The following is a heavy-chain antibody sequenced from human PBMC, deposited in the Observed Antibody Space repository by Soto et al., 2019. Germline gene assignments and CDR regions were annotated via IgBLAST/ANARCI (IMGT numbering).Heavy chain of an antibody. CDR3: AKESVEATYSYYGMDV. Sequence: PGGSLRLSCVGSGFSFHSYSLHWVRQAPGKGLEWVATVSFDSKNKYYIDSVEGRFTISRDNSKNVMSLQMNSLRHEDTAVYYCAKESVEATYSYYGMDVWGPGTPVTV. D-gene: IGHD4-4*01. V-gene: IGHV3-30*18. J-gene: IGHJ6*02. CDR2: VSFDSKNK. CDR1: GFSFHSYS.